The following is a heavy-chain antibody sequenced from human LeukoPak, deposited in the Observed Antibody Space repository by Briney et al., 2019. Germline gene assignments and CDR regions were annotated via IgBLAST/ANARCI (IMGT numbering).Heavy chain of an antibody. Sequence: GGSLRLSCVGSGFSLNEYGVHWVRQAPGKGLEWVAVVPYHGGHKYYADSVKGRFTISRDASSDTVSLQMNSLRVEDTAVYYCARDRINMLVLGHDSGLDCWGQGTLVTVSS. CDR1: GFSLNEYG. CDR3: ARDRINMLVLGHDSGLDC. D-gene: IGHD3-10*02. CDR2: VPYHGGHK. J-gene: IGHJ4*02. V-gene: IGHV3-30*03.